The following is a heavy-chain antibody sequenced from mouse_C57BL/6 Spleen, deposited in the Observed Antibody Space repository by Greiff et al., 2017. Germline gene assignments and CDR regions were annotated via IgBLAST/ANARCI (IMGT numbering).Heavy chain of an antibody. V-gene: IGHV7-3*01. J-gene: IGHJ2*01. D-gene: IGHD1-1*01. CDR2: IRNKANRYTT. CDR1: GFTFTDYY. CDR3: ARAPSYYYFDY. Sequence: EVMLVESGGGLVQPGGSLSLSCAASGFTFTDYYMSWVRQPPGKALEWLGFIRNKANRYTTEYSASVKGRFTISRDNSQSILYLQMNALRAEDSATYYCARAPSYYYFDYWGQGTTLTVSS.